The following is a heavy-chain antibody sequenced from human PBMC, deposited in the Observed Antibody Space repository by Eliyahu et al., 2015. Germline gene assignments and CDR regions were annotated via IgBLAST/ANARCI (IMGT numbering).Heavy chain of an antibody. CDR1: GFTVSSFD. V-gene: IGHV3-23*01. Sequence: EVYLLESGGGLVQPGGSLRLSCAVSGFTVSSFDMRWVRQGPGKGLEWVSTIIGGGTTYYTDSVKGRFTISRDNSMNTVSLQMNSLRADDTATYYCAKDLMSGVTGSDSWGQGTLVTVSA. CDR3: AKDLMSGVTGSDS. D-gene: IGHD3-10*02. J-gene: IGHJ4*02. CDR2: IIGGGTT.